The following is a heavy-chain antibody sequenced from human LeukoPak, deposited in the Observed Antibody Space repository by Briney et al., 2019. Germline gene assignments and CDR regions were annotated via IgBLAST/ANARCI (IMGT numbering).Heavy chain of an antibody. Sequence: GGSLRLSCAASGFTFSSYWMHWVRQAPGKGLVWVSRINTDGSSTSYADSVKGRFTISRDNAKNTPYLQMSSLRAEDTAVYYCARVSRGSYHFEYWGQGALVTVSS. CDR2: INTDGSST. J-gene: IGHJ4*02. CDR3: ARVSRGSYHFEY. D-gene: IGHD1-26*01. V-gene: IGHV3-74*01. CDR1: GFTFSSYW.